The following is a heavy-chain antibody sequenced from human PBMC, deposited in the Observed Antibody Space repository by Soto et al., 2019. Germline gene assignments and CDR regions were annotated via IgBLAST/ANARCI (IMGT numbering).Heavy chain of an antibody. CDR1: GGSFSGYY. CDR3: ARGLKHRN. J-gene: IGHJ4*02. V-gene: IGHV4-34*01. CDR2: INHSGST. Sequence: QVQLQQWGAGLLKPSETLSLTCAVYGGSFSGYYWSWIRQPPGKGLEWIGEINHSGSTNYNPSLKSRVTISVDTSNNQFSLKLSSVAAADTAVYYCARGLKHRNWGQGTLVTVSS.